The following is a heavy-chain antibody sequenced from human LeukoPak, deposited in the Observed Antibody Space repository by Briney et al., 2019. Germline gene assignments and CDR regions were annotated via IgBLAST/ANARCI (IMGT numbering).Heavy chain of an antibody. CDR3: ARDLLPNYAILTGYYNVIGNWFDP. CDR1: GFTFSSYG. Sequence: GGSLRLSCAASGFTFSSYGMHWVRQAPGKGLEWVAVIWYDGSNKYYADSVKGRFTISRDNSKNTLYLQMNSLRAEDTAVYYCARDLLPNYAILTGYYNVIGNWFDPWGQGTLVTVSS. CDR2: IWYDGSNK. D-gene: IGHD3-9*01. V-gene: IGHV3-33*01. J-gene: IGHJ5*02.